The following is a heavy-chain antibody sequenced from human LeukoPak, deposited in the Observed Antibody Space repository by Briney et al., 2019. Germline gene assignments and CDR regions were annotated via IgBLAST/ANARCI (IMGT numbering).Heavy chain of an antibody. CDR2: IYSGGST. D-gene: IGHD6-13*01. J-gene: IGHJ4*02. Sequence: GGSLRLSCAASGFTVSSNYMSWVRQAPGKGLEWVSVIYSGGSTYYADSVKGRFTISRDNSKNTLYLQMNSLRAEDTAVYYCARTIAAAGRIQWGQGTLVTVSS. V-gene: IGHV3-66*01. CDR1: GFTVSSNY. CDR3: ARTIAAAGRIQ.